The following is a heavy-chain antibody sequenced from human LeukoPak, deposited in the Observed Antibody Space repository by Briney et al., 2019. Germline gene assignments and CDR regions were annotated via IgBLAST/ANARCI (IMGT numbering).Heavy chain of an antibody. Sequence: PGGSLRLSCAASGFTLSSYSMNWVRQAPGKGLEWVSSISSSSSYIYYADSVKGRFTISRDNAKNSLYLQMNSLRAEDTAVYYCARDQRGDSGSYPRLDYWGQGTLVTVSS. V-gene: IGHV3-21*01. CDR3: ARDQRGDSGSYPRLDY. CDR1: GFTLSSYS. D-gene: IGHD1-26*01. J-gene: IGHJ4*02. CDR2: ISSSSSYI.